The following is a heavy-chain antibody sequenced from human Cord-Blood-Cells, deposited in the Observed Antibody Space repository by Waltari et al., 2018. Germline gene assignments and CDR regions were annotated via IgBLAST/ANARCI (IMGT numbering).Heavy chain of an antibody. CDR2: INPNSGGT. CDR1: GYTFTGYY. D-gene: IGHD6-19*01. J-gene: IGHJ4*02. Sequence: QVQLVPSGAEVKTPGASVKVSCKASGYTFTGYYMPWVRQAPGQGLEWMGWINPNSGGTNYAQKFQGRVTMTRDTSISTAYMELSRLRSDDTAVYYCARRGPYSSGWYGYWGQGTLVTVSS. V-gene: IGHV1-2*02. CDR3: ARRGPYSSGWYGY.